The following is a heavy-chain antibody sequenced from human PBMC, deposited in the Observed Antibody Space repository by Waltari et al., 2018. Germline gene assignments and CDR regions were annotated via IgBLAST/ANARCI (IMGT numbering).Heavy chain of an antibody. CDR2: ITGEGDNT. D-gene: IGHD3-3*02. CDR1: GFTFSYYA. CDR3: ARVPYKNFWTGYFFFDL. Sequence: EVQLVESGGGSVQSGGSLRLSCEASGFTFSYYAMRWVRQAPGRGLEWVSSITGEGDNTYDADAVRGRFTISRVNSKNTLSLQMNSLRAEDTATYYCARVPYKNFWTGYFFFDLWGQGTLVSVSS. V-gene: IGHV3-23*04. J-gene: IGHJ4*02.